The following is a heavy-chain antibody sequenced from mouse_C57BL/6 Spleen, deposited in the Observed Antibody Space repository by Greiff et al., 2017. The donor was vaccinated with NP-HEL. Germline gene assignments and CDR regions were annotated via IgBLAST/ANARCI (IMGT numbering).Heavy chain of an antibody. CDR3: ATTTVVELYYAMDY. CDR1: GYTFTSYG. Sequence: QVHLKESGAELARPGASVKLSCKASGYTFTSYGISWVKQRTGQGLEWIGEIYPRSGNTYYNEKFKGKATLTADKSSSTAYMELRSLTSEDSAVYFCATTTVVELYYAMDYWGQGTSVTVSS. J-gene: IGHJ4*01. V-gene: IGHV1-81*01. D-gene: IGHD1-1*01. CDR2: IYPRSGNT.